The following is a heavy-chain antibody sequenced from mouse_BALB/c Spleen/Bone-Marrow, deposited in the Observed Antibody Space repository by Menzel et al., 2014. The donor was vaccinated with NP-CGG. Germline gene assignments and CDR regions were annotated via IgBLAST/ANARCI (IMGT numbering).Heavy chain of an antibody. Sequence: EVQLQESGAELVKPGASVKLSCTASGFNIKDTYVHWVKQRREQGLEWIGRIDPANGNTKYDPKFQGKASITADTSSNTAYLQLSSLTSEDTAVYYCASYVYGYYFDYWGQGTTLTVSS. J-gene: IGHJ2*01. V-gene: IGHV14-3*02. CDR2: IDPANGNT. D-gene: IGHD2-2*01. CDR3: ASYVYGYYFDY. CDR1: GFNIKDTY.